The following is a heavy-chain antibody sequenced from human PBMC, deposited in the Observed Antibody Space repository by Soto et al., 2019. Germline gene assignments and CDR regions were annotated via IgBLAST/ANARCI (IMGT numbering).Heavy chain of an antibody. J-gene: IGHJ6*02. CDR3: ARPPLPGFGKYAMDV. CDR2: IYYSGSN. Sequence: PSETLSLTCTVSGGSISSYYWSWIRQPPGKGLELNGYIYYSGSNNYNPSLKNRITITVDTSKNQFSLKLSSVTAADTAVYYCARPPLPGFGKYAMDVWGQGTTVTVSS. V-gene: IGHV4-59*08. D-gene: IGHD3-10*01. CDR1: GGSISSYY.